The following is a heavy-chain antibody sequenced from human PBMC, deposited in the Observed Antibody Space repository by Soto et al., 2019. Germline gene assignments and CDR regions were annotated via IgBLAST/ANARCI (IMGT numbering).Heavy chain of an antibody. D-gene: IGHD4-4*01. J-gene: IGHJ5*02. V-gene: IGHV3-7*01. CDR3: VRGGSNYAS. Sequence: EVQLVESGGGLVQPGGSLRLSCTASGFTFSDSWMTWVRQAPGKGLEWGARIKPDESEKKYADSGKGRFAISRDNAKNSMKWQMDSLRGEDTAVYYCVRGGSNYASWGQGTLVTVSS. CDR1: GFTFSDSW. CDR2: IKPDESEK.